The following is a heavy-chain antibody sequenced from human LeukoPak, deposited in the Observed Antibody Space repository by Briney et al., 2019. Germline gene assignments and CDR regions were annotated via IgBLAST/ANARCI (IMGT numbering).Heavy chain of an antibody. Sequence: SETLSLTCTVSGGSISSSGYYWGWIRQPPGKGLEWIGSIYYSGSTYYNPSLKSRVTISEDTSKNQFSLKLNSVTAADTAVYYCARCRRGGYNYWHYWGQGTLVTVSS. CDR3: ARCRRGGYNYWHY. J-gene: IGHJ4*02. V-gene: IGHV4-39*01. CDR1: GGSISSSGYY. D-gene: IGHD5-24*01. CDR2: IYYSGST.